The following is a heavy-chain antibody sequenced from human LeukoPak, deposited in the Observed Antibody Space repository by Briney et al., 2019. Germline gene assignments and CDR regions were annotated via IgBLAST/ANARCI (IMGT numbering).Heavy chain of an antibody. Sequence: PGGSLRLSCAASGFTFSSNGMHWVRQAPGKGLQWVAFIRYDGSNKYYADSVKGRFTISRDNSKNTLYLQMNSLRAEDTAAYYCAKGGTYDSSGYYPFDYWGQGTLVTVSS. CDR3: AKGGTYDSSGYYPFDY. CDR1: GFTFSSNG. V-gene: IGHV3-30*02. CDR2: IRYDGSNK. D-gene: IGHD3-22*01. J-gene: IGHJ4*02.